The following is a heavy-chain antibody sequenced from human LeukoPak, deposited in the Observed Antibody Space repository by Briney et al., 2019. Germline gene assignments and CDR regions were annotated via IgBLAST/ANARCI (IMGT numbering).Heavy chain of an antibody. Sequence: ASVKVSCKASGYTFTSYAMHWVRQAPGQRLEWMGWISAGNGNTKYSQKFQGRVTITRDTSASTAYMELSSLRSEDTAVYYCAREGPIYCSGGSCYDFNWFDPWGQGTLVTVSS. CDR2: ISAGNGNT. CDR3: AREGPIYCSGGSCYDFNWFDP. V-gene: IGHV1-3*01. J-gene: IGHJ5*02. D-gene: IGHD2-15*01. CDR1: GYTFTSYA.